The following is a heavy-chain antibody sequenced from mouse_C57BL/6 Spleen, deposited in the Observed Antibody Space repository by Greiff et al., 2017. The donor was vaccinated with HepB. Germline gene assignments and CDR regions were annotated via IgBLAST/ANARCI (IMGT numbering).Heavy chain of an antibody. V-gene: IGHV1-82*01. D-gene: IGHD3-2*02. CDR3: ARWSSGYVDY. CDR2: IYPGDGDT. J-gene: IGHJ2*01. Sequence: VQLQQSGPELVKPGASVKISCKASGYAFSSSWMNWVKQRPGKGLEWIGRIYPGDGDTNYNGKFKGKATLTADKSSSTAYMQLSSLTSEDSAVYFCARWSSGYVDYWGQGTTLTVSS. CDR1: GYAFSSSW.